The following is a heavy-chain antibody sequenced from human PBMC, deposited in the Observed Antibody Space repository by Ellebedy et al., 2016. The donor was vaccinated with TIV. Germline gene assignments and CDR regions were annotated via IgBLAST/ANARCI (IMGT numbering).Heavy chain of an antibody. CDR2: ISSSGSTV. J-gene: IGHJ6*02. CDR1: GFTFSDYY. V-gene: IGHV3-11*01. Sequence: GESLKISCAASGFTFSDYYMSWIRQAPGKGLEWIAYISSSGSTVFYADSVKGRFTLSRDNAKNSLYLQMNSLRAEDTAVYHCARGGGYHNMDPWGQGTTVTVSS. CDR3: ARGGGYHNMDP. D-gene: IGHD3-10*01.